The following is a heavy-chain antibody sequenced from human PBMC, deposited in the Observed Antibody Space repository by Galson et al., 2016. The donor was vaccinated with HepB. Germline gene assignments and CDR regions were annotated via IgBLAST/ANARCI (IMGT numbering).Heavy chain of an antibody. J-gene: IGHJ4*02. CDR2: ISGAGSSI. Sequence: SLRLSCAASGFIFSDYYMAWIRQAPGKGLEWVSYISGAGSSIYYADSVKGRFTISRDNARKSVYLQIHTLRDEDTAVYYCARVGPHGVYFDHWGQGTLDTVSS. CDR1: GFIFSDYY. V-gene: IGHV3-11*01. CDR3: ARVGPHGVYFDH. D-gene: IGHD3-10*01.